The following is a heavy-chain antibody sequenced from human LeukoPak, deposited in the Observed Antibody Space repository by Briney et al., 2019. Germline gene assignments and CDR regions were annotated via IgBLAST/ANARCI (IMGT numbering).Heavy chain of an antibody. D-gene: IGHD5-24*01. CDR3: ARLYPPATRFDY. V-gene: IGHV4-38-2*01. CDR2: IYHSGRT. J-gene: IGHJ4*02. CDR1: GFTFSNAW. Sequence: GSLRLSCAASGFTFSNAWMSWVRQAPGKGLEWIGSIYHSGRTFYNPSLKSRVTISVDTSKNQFSLKLTSVTAADTAVYYCARLYPPATRFDYWGQGTLVTVSS.